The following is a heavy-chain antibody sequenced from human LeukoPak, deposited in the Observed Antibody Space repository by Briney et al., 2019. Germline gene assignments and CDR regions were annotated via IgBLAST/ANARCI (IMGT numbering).Heavy chain of an antibody. J-gene: IGHJ4*02. Sequence: GRSLRLSCAASGFTFSSYGMHWVRQAPGKGLEWVAVISYDGSNKYYADSVKGRFTISRDNSKNTLYLQMNSLRAEDTAVYYCAREELNYYDSSGYYLPFYWGQGTLVTVSS. D-gene: IGHD3-22*01. V-gene: IGHV3-30*19. CDR2: ISYDGSNK. CDR1: GFTFSSYG. CDR3: AREELNYYDSSGYYLPFY.